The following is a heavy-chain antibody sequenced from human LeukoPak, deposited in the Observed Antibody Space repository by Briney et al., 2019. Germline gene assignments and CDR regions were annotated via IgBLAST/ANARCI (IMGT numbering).Heavy chain of an antibody. CDR3: ARGDCTNGVCYENDY. V-gene: IGHV4-39*07. CDR2: IYYSGST. CDR1: GDSISSSTYY. J-gene: IGHJ4*02. D-gene: IGHD2-8*01. Sequence: SEALSLTCTVSGDSISSSTYYWGWIRQPPGKGLEWIGSIYYSGSTYYNPSLKSRVTISVDTSKNQFSLKLSSVTAADTAVYYCARGDCTNGVCYENDYWGQGTLVTVSS.